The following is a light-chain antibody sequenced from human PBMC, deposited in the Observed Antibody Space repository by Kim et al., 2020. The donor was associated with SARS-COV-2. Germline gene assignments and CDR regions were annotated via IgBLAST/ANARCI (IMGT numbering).Light chain of an antibody. CDR1: ALPKHY. V-gene: IGLV3-25*03. CDR2: KDS. CDR3: QSADSSGTYV. J-gene: IGLJ1*01. Sequence: VSPGQTARITCYGDALPKHYAYWYQQKPGQAPVLVIYKDSERPSGIPERFSGSSSGKTVTLTISGVQAEDEADYYCQSADSSGTYVFGTGTKVTVL.